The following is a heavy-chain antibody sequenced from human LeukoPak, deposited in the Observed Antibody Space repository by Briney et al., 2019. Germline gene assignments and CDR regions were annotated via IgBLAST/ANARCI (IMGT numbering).Heavy chain of an antibody. CDR1: GYTFTGYY. CDR3: ASERFGKSRGDYYYYGMDV. D-gene: IGHD3-10*01. V-gene: IGHV1-2*02. J-gene: IGHJ6*02. Sequence: GASVKVSCKASGYTFTGYYMQWVRQAPGQGLEWMGWINPNSGGTNYAQKFQGRVTMTRDTSISTAYMELSRLRSDDPAVYSCASERFGKSRGDYYYYGMDVWGQGTTVTVSS. CDR2: INPNSGGT.